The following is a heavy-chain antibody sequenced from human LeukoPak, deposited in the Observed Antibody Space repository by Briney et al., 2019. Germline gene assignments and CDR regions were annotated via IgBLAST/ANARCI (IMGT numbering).Heavy chain of an antibody. CDR1: GGSISSGGYY. J-gene: IGHJ4*02. CDR2: IYYSGST. V-gene: IGHV4-31*03. Sequence: SETLSLTCTVSGGSISSGGYYWSWIRQHPGKGLEWIGYIYYSGSTYYNPSLKSRVTISVDTSKNQFSLKLSSVTAADTAVYYCARGGVYGILDYWGQGTLSPSPQ. D-gene: IGHD3-16*02. CDR3: ARGGVYGILDY.